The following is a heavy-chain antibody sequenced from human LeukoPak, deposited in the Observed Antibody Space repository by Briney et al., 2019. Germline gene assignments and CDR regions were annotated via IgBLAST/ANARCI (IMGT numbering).Heavy chain of an antibody. CDR3: ARVSYYYDSSGYYYARFDY. CDR1: GGSISSYY. V-gene: IGHV4-4*07. D-gene: IGHD3-22*01. Sequence: PSETLSLTCTVSGGSISSYYWSWIRQPVGKGLEWIGRIYTSGSTNYNPSLKSRVTMSVDTSKNQFSLKLSSVTAADTAVYYCARVSYYYDSSGYYYARFDYWGQGTLVTVSS. J-gene: IGHJ4*02. CDR2: IYTSGST.